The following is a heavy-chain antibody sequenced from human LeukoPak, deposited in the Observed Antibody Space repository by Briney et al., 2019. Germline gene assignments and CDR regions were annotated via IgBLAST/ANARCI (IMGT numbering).Heavy chain of an antibody. D-gene: IGHD3-10*01. CDR1: GFTVNW. Sequence: QSGGSLRLSCAASGFTVNWMQWVRHAPGKGLVWVSHINDAGSDTKYADSVKGRFTISRDNAKNTLYLQMNSLRAEDTAMYYCVREYYGQLYWGQGTRVTVYS. V-gene: IGHV3-74*01. CDR2: INDAGSDT. CDR3: VREYYGQLY. J-gene: IGHJ4*02.